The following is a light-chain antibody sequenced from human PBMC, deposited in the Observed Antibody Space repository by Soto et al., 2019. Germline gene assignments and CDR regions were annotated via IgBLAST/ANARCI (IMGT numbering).Light chain of an antibody. CDR2: EVS. J-gene: IGLJ1*01. Sequence: QSALTQPASVSGSPGQSITISCTGTSSDVGGYNYVSWYQQHPGKAPKLIIYEVSNRPSGVSNRFSGSKSGNTASLTISGLQSEDESDYYCNSYTRKYTGVFGTGTKVTVI. V-gene: IGLV2-14*01. CDR1: SSDVGGYNY. CDR3: NSYTRKYTGV.